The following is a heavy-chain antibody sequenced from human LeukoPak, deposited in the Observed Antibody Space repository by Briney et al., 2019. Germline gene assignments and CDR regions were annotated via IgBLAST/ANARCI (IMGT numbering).Heavy chain of an antibody. CDR3: ARVDMITFGGVIGYYFDY. J-gene: IGHJ4*02. Sequence: ASVKVSCKASGYTFTSYDINWVRQATGQGLEWMGWMDPNSGNTGYAQKFQGRVTITRNTSISTAYMELSSLRSEDTAVYYCARVDMITFGGVIGYYFDYWGQGTLVTVSS. D-gene: IGHD3-16*02. V-gene: IGHV1-8*03. CDR2: MDPNSGNT. CDR1: GYTFTSYD.